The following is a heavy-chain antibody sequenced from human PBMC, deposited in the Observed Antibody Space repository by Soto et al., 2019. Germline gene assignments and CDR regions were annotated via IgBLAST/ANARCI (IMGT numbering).Heavy chain of an antibody. J-gene: IGHJ4*02. V-gene: IGHV3-23*01. D-gene: IGHD6-19*01. CDR3: AKQGPGSSGWNGVFHY. Sequence: EVQLLESGGGLVQPGGSLRLSCAASGFTFSSYGMSWVRQAPGKGLEWVSPISDGGGTTYYADSVKGRFTISRDNSKNTVFLQMNSLRAEDTAVYHCAKQGPGSSGWNGVFHYWGQGTLVTVSS. CDR1: GFTFSSYG. CDR2: ISDGGGTT.